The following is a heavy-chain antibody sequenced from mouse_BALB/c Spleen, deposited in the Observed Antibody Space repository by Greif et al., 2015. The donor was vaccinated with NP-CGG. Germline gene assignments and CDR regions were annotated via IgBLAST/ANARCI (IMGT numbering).Heavy chain of an antibody. Sequence: VNVKQSGAELVQPGASVKLSCTASGFNIKDTYMHWVKQKPEKGLEWIGRIDPANGNTKYDTKFQGKATITADTSSNTAYLQLSGLTSEDTAVYYCARARPYYAMDYWGQGTSVTVSS. D-gene: IGHD3-1*01. CDR3: ARARPYYAMDY. J-gene: IGHJ4*01. CDR1: GFNIKDTY. CDR2: IDPANGNT. V-gene: IGHV14-3*02.